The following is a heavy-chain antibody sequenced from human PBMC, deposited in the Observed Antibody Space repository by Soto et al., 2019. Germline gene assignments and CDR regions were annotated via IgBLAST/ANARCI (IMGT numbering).Heavy chain of an antibody. Sequence: QLHLVQSGAVVKKPGASVTVSCSASGYPVTAYYMHWVRQAPGRGLEWMGGINPATGAAKYTQTFRGRVIMTRDTPTSTVVMELSGLTSGDTAVFYCARGGGVGVAGSAAFDMWGQGTLVTVSS. CDR3: ARGGGVGVAGSAAFDM. CDR1: GYPVTAYY. V-gene: IGHV1-2*02. D-gene: IGHD3-3*01. CDR2: INPATGAA. J-gene: IGHJ3*02.